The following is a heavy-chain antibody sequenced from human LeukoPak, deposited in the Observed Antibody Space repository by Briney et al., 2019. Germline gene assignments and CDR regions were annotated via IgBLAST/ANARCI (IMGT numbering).Heavy chain of an antibody. Sequence: SETLSLTCTVSGASIPSSYYWSWIRQPPGKGLECIGYISASGNTNYNPSLKSRVTISVDTSKSQFSLNLSSVTAADTAIYYCARGDFWSGYSVFDYWGQGTLVTVSS. CDR3: ARGDFWSGYSVFDY. V-gene: IGHV4-4*09. CDR1: GASIPSSYY. D-gene: IGHD3-3*01. J-gene: IGHJ4*02. CDR2: ISASGNT.